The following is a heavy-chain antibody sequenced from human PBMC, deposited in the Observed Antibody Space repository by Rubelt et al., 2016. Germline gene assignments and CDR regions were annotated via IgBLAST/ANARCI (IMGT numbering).Heavy chain of an antibody. CDR2: IYYSGTT. V-gene: IGHV4-59*12. D-gene: IGHD4-17*01. CDR1: VGSIRSYY. J-gene: IGHJ3*02. Sequence: QLQLQESCPGLVKPSETLSLTCTVSVGSIRSYYWSWIRQPPGKGLEWIGYIYYSGTTNHNPSLNGGVTISVATSKNQCHMKLGSATAADTDVYYCARMSSYGDYTGERAFDIWGKGTMVTVSS. CDR3: ARMSSYGDYTGERAFDI.